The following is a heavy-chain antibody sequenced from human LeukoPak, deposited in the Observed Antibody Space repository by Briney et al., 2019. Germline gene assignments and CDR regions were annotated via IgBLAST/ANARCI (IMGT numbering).Heavy chain of an antibody. J-gene: IGHJ4*02. Sequence: SETLSLTCSASGGPISTYYWSWIRQPPGKGLEWIGNIYYSGSSYYNPSLKSRVTVSVDTAKNQFSLKLSSVTAADTAVYYCARQQYSTSSCDSWGQGTLVTVST. V-gene: IGHV4-59*01. CDR1: GGPISTYY. D-gene: IGHD6-6*01. CDR3: ARQQYSTSSCDS. CDR2: IYYSGSS.